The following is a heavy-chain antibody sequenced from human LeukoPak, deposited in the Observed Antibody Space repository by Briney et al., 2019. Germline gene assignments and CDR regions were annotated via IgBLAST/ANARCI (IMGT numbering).Heavy chain of an antibody. D-gene: IGHD3-3*01. CDR1: GFTFSSYS. CDR3: ARDLVASTIFGVREVDP. V-gene: IGHV3-21*01. CDR2: ISSSSSYI. J-gene: IGHJ5*02. Sequence: GGSLRLSCAASGFTFSSYSMNWVRQAPGKGLEWVSSISSSSSYIYYADSVKGRFTISRDNAKNSLYLQMNSLRAEDTAVYYCARDLVASTIFGVREVDPWGQGTLVTVSS.